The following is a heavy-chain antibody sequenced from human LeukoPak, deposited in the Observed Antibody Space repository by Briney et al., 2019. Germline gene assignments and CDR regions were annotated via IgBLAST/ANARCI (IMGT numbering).Heavy chain of an antibody. D-gene: IGHD6-13*01. Sequence: SETLSLTCTVSGYSISSGYYWGWIRQPPGKGLEWIGSIYHSGSTYYNPSLKSRVTISVDTSKNQFSLKLSSVTAADTAVYYCARDRTAAGIFSESYWGQGTLVTVSS. CDR3: ARDRTAAGIFSESY. CDR1: GYSISSGYY. J-gene: IGHJ4*02. V-gene: IGHV4-38-2*02. CDR2: IYHSGST.